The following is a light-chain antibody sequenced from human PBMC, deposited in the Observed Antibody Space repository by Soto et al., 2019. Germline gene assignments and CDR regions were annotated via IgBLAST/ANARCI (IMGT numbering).Light chain of an antibody. CDR1: QSVSSY. J-gene: IGKJ4*02. CDR3: QQRSNSPRT. CDR2: DAS. V-gene: IGKV3-11*01. Sequence: EIVLTQSPATLSLSPGERATLSCSASQSVSSYLAWYQQKPGQAPRLLIYDASNRATGIPARFSGSGSGTDVTLNISSLEPEDFAVYYCQQRSNSPRTFGGGTKLEI.